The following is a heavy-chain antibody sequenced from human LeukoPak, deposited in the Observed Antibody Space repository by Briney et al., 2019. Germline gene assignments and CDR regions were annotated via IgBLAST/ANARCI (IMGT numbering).Heavy chain of an antibody. V-gene: IGHV4-39*07. J-gene: IGHJ2*01. CDR2: IYYSGST. CDR1: GGSISSSSYY. D-gene: IGHD5-18*01. CDR3: ARVEYSYGKPGYWYFDL. Sequence: SETLSLTCTVSGGSISSSSYYWGWIRQPPGKGLEWIGSIYYSGSTYYNPSLKSRVTISVDTSKNQFSLKLSSVTAADTAVYYCARVEYSYGKPGYWYFDLWGRGTLVTVSS.